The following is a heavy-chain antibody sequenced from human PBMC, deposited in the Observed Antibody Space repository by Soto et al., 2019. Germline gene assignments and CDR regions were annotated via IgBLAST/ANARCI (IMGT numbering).Heavy chain of an antibody. D-gene: IGHD5-12*01. Sequence: GGSLRLSCAASGFTFSGPAMHWVRQASGKGLEWVGRIRNKANSYATAYGASMRGRFTISRDDSKNTAYLHMNSLNTEDTAVYFCTSALYSGYDSIGFYSYAMDVWGQGTTVTVSS. CDR2: IRNKANSYAT. CDR1: GFTFSGPA. V-gene: IGHV3-73*01. CDR3: TSALYSGYDSIGFYSYAMDV. J-gene: IGHJ6*02.